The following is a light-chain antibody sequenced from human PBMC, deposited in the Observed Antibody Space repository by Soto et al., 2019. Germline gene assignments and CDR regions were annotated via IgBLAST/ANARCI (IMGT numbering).Light chain of an antibody. V-gene: IGKV3-15*01. CDR3: QQYNNWLWT. CDR2: DAS. CDR1: QSVSRN. Sequence: EIVMTQSPATLSVSPGERATLSCRASQSVSRNVAWYQQKPGQAPRLLIHDASTRATGISARFSGSGSGTEFTLTISSLQSEDFAVYYCQQYNNWLWTFGRGTKVEIK. J-gene: IGKJ1*01.